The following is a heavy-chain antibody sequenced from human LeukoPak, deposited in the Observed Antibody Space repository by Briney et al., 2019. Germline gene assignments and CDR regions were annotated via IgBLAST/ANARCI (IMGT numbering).Heavy chain of an antibody. J-gene: IGHJ3*02. CDR2: IYPGDSDT. D-gene: IGHD6-19*01. V-gene: IGHV5-51*01. CDR3: ARRCSSGWPYDAFDI. Sequence: PGESLKISCKGSGYSFTSYWIGWVRQMPGKGLEWMGIIYPGDSDTRYSPSFQGQVTISADKSISTAYLQWSSLKASDTAMYYCARRCSSGWPYDAFDIWGQGTMVTVSS. CDR1: GYSFTSYW.